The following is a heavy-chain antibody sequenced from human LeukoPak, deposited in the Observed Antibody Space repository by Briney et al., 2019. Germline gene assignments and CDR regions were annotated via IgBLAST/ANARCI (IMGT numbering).Heavy chain of an antibody. D-gene: IGHD6-13*01. CDR2: INHSGST. Sequence: SETLSLTCAVYGGSFSGYYWSWIRQPPGKGLEWIGEINHSGSTNYNPSLKSRVTISVDTSKNQFSLKLSSVTAADTAVYYCASWKYSSNWKPDYWGQGTLVTVSS. J-gene: IGHJ4*02. CDR3: ASWKYSSNWKPDY. V-gene: IGHV4-34*01. CDR1: GGSFSGYY.